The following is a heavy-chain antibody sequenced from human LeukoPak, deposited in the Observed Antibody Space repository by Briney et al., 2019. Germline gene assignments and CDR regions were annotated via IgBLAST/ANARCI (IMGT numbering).Heavy chain of an antibody. J-gene: IGHJ4*02. Sequence: SLRLSCAASGFTFDDYAMHWVRQAPGKGLEWVSGISWNSGSIGYADSVKGRFTISRDNSKNTLYLQMNSLRAEDTAVYYCARGTYYYDSSGYYVGFDYWGQGTLVTVSS. CDR1: GFTFDDYA. V-gene: IGHV3-9*01. CDR3: ARGTYYYDSSGYYVGFDY. D-gene: IGHD3-22*01. CDR2: ISWNSGSI.